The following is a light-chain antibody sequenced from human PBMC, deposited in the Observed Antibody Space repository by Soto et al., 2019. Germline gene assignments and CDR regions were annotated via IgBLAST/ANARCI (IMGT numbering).Light chain of an antibody. J-gene: IGKJ1*01. CDR2: AAS. CDR1: QSVRNNY. Sequence: EVVLTQSPGTLSLSPGERATLSCRASQSVRNNYLAWYQQRPGQAPRLLIYAASSRATGIPDRFSGSGSGTDFTLTISRLEPEDFAVYYCQVFDGSLWTFGQGTKVDIK. V-gene: IGKV3-20*01. CDR3: QVFDGSLWT.